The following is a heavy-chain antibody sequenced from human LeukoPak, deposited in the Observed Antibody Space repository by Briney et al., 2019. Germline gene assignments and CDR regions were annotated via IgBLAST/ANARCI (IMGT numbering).Heavy chain of an antibody. CDR2: ISFTGTT. Sequence: SETLSLTCTVPGGSFSSGSSYWSWLRQHPVKGLEWIGYISFTGTTYYNLSLKSRVRISSDTSKNQFSLNLRSVSAADTAVYFCARWGEDVKDSFDVWGQGTLVTVSS. CDR3: ARWGEDVKDSFDV. CDR1: GGSFSSGSSY. D-gene: IGHD1-26*01. J-gene: IGHJ3*01. V-gene: IGHV4-31*03.